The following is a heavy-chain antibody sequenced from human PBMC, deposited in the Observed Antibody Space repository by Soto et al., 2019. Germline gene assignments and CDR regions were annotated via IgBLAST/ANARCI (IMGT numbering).Heavy chain of an antibody. CDR1: GASVRSGDYY. J-gene: IGHJ4*02. CDR3: VGTGTTDDY. V-gene: IGHV4-30-4*01. CDR2: IYNSGGS. D-gene: IGHD4-17*01. Sequence: QVQLQESGPGLVKPSQTLSLTCSVSGASVRSGDYYWSCIRQAPGKGLEWIGYIYNSGGSYYNPSLKGRLTRSIDTSKNQFSLKLNSVTAADTAIYYCVGTGTTDDYWGRGTLVTVSS.